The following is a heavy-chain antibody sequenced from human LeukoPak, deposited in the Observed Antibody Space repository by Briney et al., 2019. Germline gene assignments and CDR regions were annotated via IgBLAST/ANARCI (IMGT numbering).Heavy chain of an antibody. V-gene: IGHV3-23*01. CDR3: AKDRTGLRLNPAFDI. CDR2: ISGSGGST. D-gene: IGHD3-3*01. J-gene: IGHJ3*02. CDR1: GFTFSNYV. Sequence: GGSLRLSCAASGFTFSNYVMSWVRQAPGKGLEWVSAISGSGGSTYYADSVKGRFTISRDNSKNTLYLQMNSLRAEDTAVYYCAKDRTGLRLNPAFDIWGQGTMVTVSS.